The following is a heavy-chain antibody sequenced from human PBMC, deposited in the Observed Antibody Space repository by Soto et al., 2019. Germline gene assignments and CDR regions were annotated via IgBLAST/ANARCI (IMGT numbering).Heavy chain of an antibody. J-gene: IGHJ6*02. CDR3: VTGGKIYGMDV. CDR2: ISYDGSDK. CDR1: GFTFSSYA. Sequence: GGSLRLSCAASGFTFSSYAMHWIRQAPGKGLEWVALISYDGSDKDYADSVKGRFTISRDNSKNTLYLQMNSLKTEDTALYYCVTGGKIYGMDVWGQGTTVTVSS. V-gene: IGHV3-30-3*01. D-gene: IGHD1-26*01.